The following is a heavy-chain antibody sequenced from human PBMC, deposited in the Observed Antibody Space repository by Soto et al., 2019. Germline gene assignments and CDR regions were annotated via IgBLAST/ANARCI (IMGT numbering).Heavy chain of an antibody. Sequence: EVQLLQSGGGLMEPGGSLRLSCAASGFTFTSYSMTWVRQTPGKGLEWVAAVNPGGYSTYYADSVKGRFTISRDNSNKTLYLQMNCLRAEDTAVYYCAKDLRAGSGYDFDYRDQGTLVTVSS. CDR1: GFTFTSYS. D-gene: IGHD5-12*01. J-gene: IGHJ4*02. CDR2: VNPGGYST. CDR3: AKDLRAGSGYDFDY. V-gene: IGHV3-23*01.